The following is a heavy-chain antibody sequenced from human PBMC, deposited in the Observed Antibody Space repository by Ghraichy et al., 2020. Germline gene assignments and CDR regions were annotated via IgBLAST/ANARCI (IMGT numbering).Heavy chain of an antibody. CDR2: TSTSGST. Sequence: PETLSLTCTVSGTSISDYYWSWIRQPSGKGLEWIGRTSTSGSTNYNPSLKSRVTMSADTSKNQFSLKLTSVTAADTAVYYCSRDSHFYGSSYYNYGMDVWGQGTTVTVSS. J-gene: IGHJ6*02. CDR3: SRDSHFYGSSYYNYGMDV. V-gene: IGHV4-4*07. D-gene: IGHD3-10*01. CDR1: GTSISDYY.